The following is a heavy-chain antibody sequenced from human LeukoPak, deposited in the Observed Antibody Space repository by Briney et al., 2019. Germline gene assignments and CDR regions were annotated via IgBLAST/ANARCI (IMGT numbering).Heavy chain of an antibody. CDR3: ARRSRDLHDAFDI. V-gene: IGHV1-2*02. J-gene: IGHJ3*02. D-gene: IGHD4-11*01. Sequence: ASVKVSCKASGYTFTGYYMHWVRQAPGQGLKWMGWINPNSGGTNYAQKFQGRVTMTRDTSISTAYMELSRLRSDDTAVYYCARRSRDLHDAFDIWGQGTMVTVSS. CDR2: INPNSGGT. CDR1: GYTFTGYY.